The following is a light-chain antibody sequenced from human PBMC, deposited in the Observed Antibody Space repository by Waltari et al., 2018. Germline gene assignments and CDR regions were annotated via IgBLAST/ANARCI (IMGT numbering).Light chain of an antibody. J-gene: IGKJ1*01. CDR1: QSVNSN. V-gene: IGKV3-15*01. CDR2: SAS. CDR3: QQYKNWPQWT. Sequence: EMVMTQSPATLSVSPGEIATLSCRASQSVNSNLAWYQQKPGQAPRLLIYSASTRATGVPARFSGSGSGTEFTLTISSLQAEDFAVYYCQQYKNWPQWTFGKGTKVDSK.